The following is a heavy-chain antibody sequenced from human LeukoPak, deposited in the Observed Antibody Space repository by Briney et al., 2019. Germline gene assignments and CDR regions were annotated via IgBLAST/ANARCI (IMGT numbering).Heavy chain of an antibody. V-gene: IGHV1-2*02. J-gene: IGHJ6*02. CDR3: ARQPSYYDILTGYVDYYYGMDV. CDR2: INPNSGGT. D-gene: IGHD3-9*01. Sequence: GASVKVSCKASGYTFTSYYMHWVRQAPGQGLEWMGWINPNSGGTNYAQKFQGRVTMTRDTSISTAYMELSRLRSDDTAVYYCARQPSYYDILTGYVDYYYGMDVWGQGTTVTVSS. CDR1: GYTFTSYY.